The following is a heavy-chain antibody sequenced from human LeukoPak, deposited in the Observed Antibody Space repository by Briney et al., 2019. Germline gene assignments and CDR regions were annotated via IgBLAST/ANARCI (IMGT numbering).Heavy chain of an antibody. V-gene: IGHV1-18*01. Sequence: ASVKVSRKASGYTFTTYGISWVRQAPGQGLEWMEWISGYNGNTNYAQKLQGRVTMTTDTSTSTAYMELRSLRSDDTAVYYCARDQGVVIVPAAIVYWGQGTLVTVSS. J-gene: IGHJ4*02. D-gene: IGHD2-2*02. CDR2: ISGYNGNT. CDR3: ARDQGVVIVPAAIVY. CDR1: GYTFTTYG.